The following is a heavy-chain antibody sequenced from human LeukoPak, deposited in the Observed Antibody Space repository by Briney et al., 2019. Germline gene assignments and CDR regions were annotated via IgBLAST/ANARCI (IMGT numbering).Heavy chain of an antibody. Sequence: GGSLRLSCAASGFTFSTNRMHWVRQAPGKGLVWVSRIKGDGSITNYADSVKGRFTISRDNAENTLYLQMNSLRAEDTAVYYCARENWYLDYWGQGTLVTVSS. CDR2: IKGDGSIT. V-gene: IGHV3-74*01. CDR1: GFTFSTNR. D-gene: IGHD1-1*01. CDR3: ARENWYLDY. J-gene: IGHJ4*02.